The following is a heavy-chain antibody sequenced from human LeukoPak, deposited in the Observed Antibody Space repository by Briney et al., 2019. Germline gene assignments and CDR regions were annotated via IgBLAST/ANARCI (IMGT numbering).Heavy chain of an antibody. CDR1: GFTFSSYD. Sequence: GGTLRLSCAASGFTFSSYDMSWVRQAPGKGLEWVSAISDSGGSTHYADSVKGRFTISRDNSKHTLYLQMNSLRAEDTAVYYCARRTAVASADRAFDIWGQGTMVTVSS. CDR3: ARRTAVASADRAFDI. CDR2: ISDSGGST. D-gene: IGHD6-19*01. J-gene: IGHJ3*02. V-gene: IGHV3-23*01.